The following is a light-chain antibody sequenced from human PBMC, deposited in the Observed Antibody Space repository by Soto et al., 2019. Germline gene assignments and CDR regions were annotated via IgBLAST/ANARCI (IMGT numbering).Light chain of an antibody. V-gene: IGKV3-20*01. Sequence: EIVLTQSPGTLSLSPGERATLSCRASQSVSSSYLLWYQQRPGQAPRLLIYGASSRATGIPDRFSGSGSGTDFTLTISRLEPEDFAVYYCQQYGSSPPITFGQGTRLEMK. CDR2: GAS. CDR3: QQYGSSPPIT. J-gene: IGKJ5*01. CDR1: QSVSSSY.